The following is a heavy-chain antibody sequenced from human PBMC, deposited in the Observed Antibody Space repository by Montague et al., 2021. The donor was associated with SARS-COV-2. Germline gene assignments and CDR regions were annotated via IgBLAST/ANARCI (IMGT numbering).Heavy chain of an antibody. CDR2: IDWDDDK. Sequence: PELVKPTQTLTLTCTFSGFSLSTSGMCVSWIRQPPGKALEWLAFIDWDDDKYYSTSLKTRLTISKDTSKNQVVLTMTNMDPVDTATYYCARISAWYSSGWSAFDYWGQGTLVTVSS. CDR3: ARISAWYSSGWSAFDY. J-gene: IGHJ4*02. V-gene: IGHV2-70*01. D-gene: IGHD6-19*01. CDR1: GFSLSTSGMC.